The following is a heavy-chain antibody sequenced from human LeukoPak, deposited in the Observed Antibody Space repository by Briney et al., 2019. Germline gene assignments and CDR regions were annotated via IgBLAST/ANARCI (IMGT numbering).Heavy chain of an antibody. V-gene: IGHV4-39*02. CDR2: IFYTGKT. CDR3: ARLWIVATWFDA. Sequence: SETLSLTCSVSNGSMTSDSYYWAWVRQPPGEGLEWIGSIFYTGKTYYSASLKSRVTVSLDTSKKNFSLRLTSVTAADTAVYYCARLWIVATWFDAWGQGAPVTVSS. J-gene: IGHJ5*02. D-gene: IGHD2-2*03. CDR1: NGSMTSDSYY.